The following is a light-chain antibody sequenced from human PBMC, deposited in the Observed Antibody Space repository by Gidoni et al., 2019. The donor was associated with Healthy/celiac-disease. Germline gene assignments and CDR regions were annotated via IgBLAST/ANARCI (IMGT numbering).Light chain of an antibody. CDR2: WAS. V-gene: IGKV4-1*01. J-gene: IGKJ2*01. CDR1: QSVLYSSNNKNY. CDR3: QQYYSTTQVT. Sequence: DIVLTQSPDSLAVSLGERATINCKSSQSVLYSSNNKNYLAWYQQKPGQPPKLLIYWASTRESGVPDRFSGSGSGTDFTLTISSLQAEDVAVYYCQQYYSTTQVTFXQXTKLEIK.